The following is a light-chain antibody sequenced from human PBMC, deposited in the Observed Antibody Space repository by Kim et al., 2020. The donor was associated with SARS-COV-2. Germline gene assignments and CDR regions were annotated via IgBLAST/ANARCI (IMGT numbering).Light chain of an antibody. J-gene: IGKJ5*01. V-gene: IGKV1D-12*01. CDR1: QGIGNW. CDR3: QQANSFPLT. Sequence: ASVGDRVISTCRASQGIGNWLAWYQQKPGKAPKLLISVASTLESGVPSRFSGSGSGTDFTLTITNFQPEDSATYYCQQANSFPLTFGQGTRLEIK. CDR2: VAS.